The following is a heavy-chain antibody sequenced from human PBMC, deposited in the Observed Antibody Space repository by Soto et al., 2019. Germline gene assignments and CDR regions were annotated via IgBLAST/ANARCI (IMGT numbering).Heavy chain of an antibody. CDR1: GGSVNSNSW. CDR2: ISNTGGT. Sequence: QVQLQESGPRLVKPSGTLSLTCAVSGGSVNSNSWWTWVRQPPGKGLEWIGQISNTGGTKYNPSLDGSAAVAVDKSDNQFSRPLSSVPAAGAAVYYCANPGDGYNRGCDFGPWGRGMLVTVSA. D-gene: IGHD6-19*01. J-gene: IGHJ5*02. CDR3: ANPGDGYNRGCDFGP. V-gene: IGHV4-4*02.